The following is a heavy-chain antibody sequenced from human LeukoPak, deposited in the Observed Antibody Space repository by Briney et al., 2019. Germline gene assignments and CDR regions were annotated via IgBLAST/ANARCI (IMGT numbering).Heavy chain of an antibody. CDR3: ARDFGYYDSSGDLDY. V-gene: IGHV3-30*03. CDR2: ISYDGSNK. Sequence: PGGSLRLSCAASGFTFSSYWMSWVRQAPGKGLEWVAVISYDGSNKYYADSVKGRFTISRDNSKNTLYLQMNSLRAEDTAVYYCARDFGYYDSSGDLDYWGQGTLVTVSS. J-gene: IGHJ4*02. CDR1: GFTFSSYW. D-gene: IGHD3-22*01.